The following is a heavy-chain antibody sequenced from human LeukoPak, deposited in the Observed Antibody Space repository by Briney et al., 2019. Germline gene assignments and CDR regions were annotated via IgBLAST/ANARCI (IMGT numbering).Heavy chain of an antibody. V-gene: IGHV3-30*02. J-gene: IGHJ4*02. CDR1: GFTFSNYG. D-gene: IGHD2-8*02. CDR3: AKDPGTGGNFDY. Sequence: GSLRLSCAAFGFTFSNYGMHWVRQAPGKGLEWVTFINYDGSKKYYADSVKGRFTISKDNSKNTLYLLMNTLRTDDTAVYYCAKDPGTGGNFDYWGQGTLVTVSS. CDR2: INYDGSKK.